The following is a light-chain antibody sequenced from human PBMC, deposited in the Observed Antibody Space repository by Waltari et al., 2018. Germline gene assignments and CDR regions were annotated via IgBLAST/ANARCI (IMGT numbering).Light chain of an antibody. CDR3: VLFMGGGIWV. CDR1: SGPVSTSHY. CDR2: NTS. V-gene: IGLV8-61*01. Sequence: QTVVTQEPSFSVSPGGTVTVTCGLNSGPVSTSHYPSWYQQTPGQVPRTLIYNTSSRSSGVPERVSGSIVGDKAALTVTGAQAADESDYYCVLFMGGGIWVSGGGTKLTVL. J-gene: IGLJ3*02.